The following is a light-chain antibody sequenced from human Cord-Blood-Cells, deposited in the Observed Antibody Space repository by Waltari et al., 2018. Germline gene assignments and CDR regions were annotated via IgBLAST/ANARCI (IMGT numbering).Light chain of an antibody. Sequence: QSALTQPASVSGSPGQSITISCTGTSSDVGGYNYVSWYQQHPGKAPKLMIYDVSNPPSGFSNRFSGSKSGNTAALTISVLQAEDEADYYCSSYTSSSTWVFGGGTKLTVL. CDR2: DVS. V-gene: IGLV2-14*01. J-gene: IGLJ3*02. CDR1: SSDVGGYNY. CDR3: SSYTSSSTWV.